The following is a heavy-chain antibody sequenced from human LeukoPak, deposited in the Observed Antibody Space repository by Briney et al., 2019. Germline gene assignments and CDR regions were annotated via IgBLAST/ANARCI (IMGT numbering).Heavy chain of an antibody. CDR2: IIPILGIA. V-gene: IGHV1-69*02. J-gene: IGHJ6*02. CDR3: SRAPYYYSSGSFPYYYYYGMDV. CDR1: GGTFSSYT. D-gene: IGHD3-10*01. Sequence: SVKVSCKASGGTFSSYTISWVRQAPGQGLEWMGRIIPILGIANYAQKFQGRLTLTPDTSTSTAYMELSSLTHERMAVYYYSRAPYYYSSGSFPYYYYYGMDVWGQGTTVTVSS.